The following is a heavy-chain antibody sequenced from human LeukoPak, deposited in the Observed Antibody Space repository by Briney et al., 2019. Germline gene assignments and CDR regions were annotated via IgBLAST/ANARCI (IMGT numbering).Heavy chain of an antibody. CDR2: ISGSGGST. V-gene: IGHV3-23*01. CDR3: ARVGGDDYVWGSYRSGIDS. J-gene: IGHJ4*02. D-gene: IGHD3-16*02. CDR1: GFTFSSYA. Sequence: PGGSLRLSCAASGFTFSSYAMSWVRQAPGKGLEWVSAISGSGGSTYYADSVKGRFTISRDNAKNTLYLQMNSLRAEDTAVYYCARVGGDDYVWGSYRSGIDSWGQGTLVTVSS.